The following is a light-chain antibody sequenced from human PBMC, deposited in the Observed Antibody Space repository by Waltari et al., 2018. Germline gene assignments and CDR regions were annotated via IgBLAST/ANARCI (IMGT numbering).Light chain of an antibody. Sequence: DIQMTQSPSSLSASVGDRVTITCRASQSISNSLNWYQQKPGKAPKLLIDAAFSLQRGVPSRFSGSASGTYFTLTISSLQPEDFATYYCLQSYTTPLTFGGGTNVEIK. CDR1: QSISNS. CDR3: LQSYTTPLT. J-gene: IGKJ4*01. CDR2: AAF. V-gene: IGKV1-39*01.